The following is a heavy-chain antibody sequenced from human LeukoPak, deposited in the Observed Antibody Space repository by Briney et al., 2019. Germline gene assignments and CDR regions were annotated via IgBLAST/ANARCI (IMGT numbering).Heavy chain of an antibody. Sequence: GGSLRLSCAASGFTFSSYAMHWVRQVPGKGLEYVSAISSNVGTTYYANSVKGRFTISRDNSKNTLYLQMGSLRAEDMAVYYCARPTYYYDSSGYGYWGQGTLVTVSS. J-gene: IGHJ4*02. CDR3: ARPTYYYDSSGYGY. D-gene: IGHD3-22*01. V-gene: IGHV3-64*01. CDR2: ISSNVGTT. CDR1: GFTFSSYA.